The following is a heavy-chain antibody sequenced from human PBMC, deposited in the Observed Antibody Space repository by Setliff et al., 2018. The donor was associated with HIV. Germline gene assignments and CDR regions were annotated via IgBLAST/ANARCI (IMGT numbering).Heavy chain of an antibody. Sequence: SETLSLTCTVSGGSISSYCWNWIRQPPGRGLEWIGRIYTSGSTNYNPSLKSRVTMSVDTSKNQFSLKLSSVTAADTAVYYCARGLSFYDPGGFDYWGQGTLVTVSS. J-gene: IGHJ4*02. V-gene: IGHV4-4*07. CDR3: ARGLSFYDPGGFDY. CDR1: GGSISSYC. D-gene: IGHD3-22*01. CDR2: IYTSGST.